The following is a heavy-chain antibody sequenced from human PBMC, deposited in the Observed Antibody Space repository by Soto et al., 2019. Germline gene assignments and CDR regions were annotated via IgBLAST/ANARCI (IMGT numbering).Heavy chain of an antibody. CDR3: AGGGVYSVTSGYHAFDI. CDR1: GFTFSDYY. D-gene: IGHD3-22*01. V-gene: IGHV3-11*01. CDR2: ISRCGNNI. Sequence: PGGSLRLSCAASGFTFSDYYMSWIRQAPGEGMRRLSYISRCGNNITCADSIKGSFTISRENAKNSPFLQMDSLRAEVTPVNYCAGGGVYSVTSGYHAFDIWGQGTMVTVSS. J-gene: IGHJ3*02.